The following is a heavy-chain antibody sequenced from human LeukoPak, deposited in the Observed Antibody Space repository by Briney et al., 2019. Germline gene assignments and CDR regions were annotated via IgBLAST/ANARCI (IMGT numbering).Heavy chain of an antibody. Sequence: GESLKISCKGSGYSFTSYWIGWVRQMPGKGLEWMGIIYPGDSDTRYSPSFQGQVTISADKSISTAYLQWSSLKASDTAMYYCARFRGLQGYYYYGMNVWGQGTTVTVSS. J-gene: IGHJ6*02. CDR1: GYSFTSYW. V-gene: IGHV5-51*01. CDR2: IYPGDSDT. D-gene: IGHD3-10*01. CDR3: ARFRGLQGYYYYGMNV.